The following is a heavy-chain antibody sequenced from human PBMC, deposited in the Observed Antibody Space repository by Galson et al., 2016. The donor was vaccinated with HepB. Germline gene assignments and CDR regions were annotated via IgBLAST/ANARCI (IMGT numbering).Heavy chain of an antibody. CDR3: AKAHPFNDYCYYFYMDV. CDR1: GFTFSSYA. J-gene: IGHJ6*03. V-gene: IGHV3-23*01. Sequence: SLRLSCAASGFTFSSYAMSWVRQAPGKGLKWVSAISGSGTSTYYADSVKGRFTISRDKSRNTLYLQMNSLRAEDTAVYYCAKAHPFNDYCYYFYMDVWGKGTTVTVSS. D-gene: IGHD2-8*01. CDR2: ISGSGTST.